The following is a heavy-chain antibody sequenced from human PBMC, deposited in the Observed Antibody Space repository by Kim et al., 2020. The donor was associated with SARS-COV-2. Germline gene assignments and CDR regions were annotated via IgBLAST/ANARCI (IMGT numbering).Heavy chain of an antibody. V-gene: IGHV3-30*07. CDR3: ARSPREASTNWVFFDS. Sequence: DSGKGRITISRDNSQHTLYLQMNSLRTEDTAVYYCARSPREASTNWVFFDSWGQGTLVTVSS. J-gene: IGHJ4*02. D-gene: IGHD2-2*01.